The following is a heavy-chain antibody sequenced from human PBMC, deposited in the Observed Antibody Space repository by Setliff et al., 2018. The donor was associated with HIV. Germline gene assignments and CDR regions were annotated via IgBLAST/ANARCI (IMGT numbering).Heavy chain of an antibody. D-gene: IGHD2-2*01. CDR1: DDSISSNY. J-gene: IGHJ4*02. CDR2: IYTGGRT. V-gene: IGHV4-4*07. Sequence: SDTLSLTCTVSDDSISSNYWSWIRQSAGKGLEWVGRIYTGGRTNYNPSLKGRVTMSVDTSKNQFSLNLRSVTAADTAVYYCARDRMPMASWVPDKWGQGTLVTVSS. CDR3: ARDRMPMASWVPDK.